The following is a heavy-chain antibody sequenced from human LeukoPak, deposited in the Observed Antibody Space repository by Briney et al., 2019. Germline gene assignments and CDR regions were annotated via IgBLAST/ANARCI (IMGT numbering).Heavy chain of an antibody. CDR2: IYYSGNT. J-gene: IGHJ4*02. Sequence: SETLSLTCTVSGVSISSSDSYWGWIRQPPGKGLEWIGSIYYSGNTYYNASLKSQVSISIDTSKNRFSLKLTSVTAADTAVYYCARQTGSGLFILPGGQGTLVTVSS. V-gene: IGHV4-39*01. D-gene: IGHD3/OR15-3a*01. CDR1: GVSISSSDSY. CDR3: ARQTGSGLFILP.